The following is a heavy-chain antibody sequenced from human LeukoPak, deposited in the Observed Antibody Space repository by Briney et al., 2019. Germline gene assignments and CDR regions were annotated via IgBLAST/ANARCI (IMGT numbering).Heavy chain of an antibody. D-gene: IGHD6-19*01. J-gene: IGHJ4*02. CDR1: GFTFSSYA. CDR2: ISYDGSNK. Sequence: GGSLRLSCAASGFTFSSYAMHWVRQAPGKGLEWVAVISYDGSNKYYADSVKGRFTISRDNSKNTLYLQMNSLRAEDTAVYYCAKKPDGGWYVSYYFDYWGQGTLVTVSS. CDR3: AKKPDGGWYVSYYFDY. V-gene: IGHV3-30-3*02.